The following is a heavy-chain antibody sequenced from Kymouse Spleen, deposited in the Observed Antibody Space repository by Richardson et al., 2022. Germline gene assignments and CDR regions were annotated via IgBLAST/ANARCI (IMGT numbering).Heavy chain of an antibody. J-gene: IGHJ4*02. V-gene: IGHV3-15*01. CDR2: IKSKTDGGTT. CDR1: GFTFSNAW. CDR3: TTKLLMVYANDY. Sequence: EVQLVESGGGLVKPGGSLRLSCAASGFTFSNAWMSWVRQAPGKGLEWVGRIKSKTDGGTTDYAAPVKGRFTISRDDSKNTLYLQMNSLKTEDTAVYYCTTKLLMVYANDYWGQGTLVTVSS. D-gene: IGHD2-8*01.